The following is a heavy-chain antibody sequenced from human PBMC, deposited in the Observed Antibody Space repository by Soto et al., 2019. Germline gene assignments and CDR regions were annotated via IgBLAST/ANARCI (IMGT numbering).Heavy chain of an antibody. CDR1: GFTFSSYA. V-gene: IGHV3-30-3*01. CDR2: ISYDGSDK. CDR3: ARDYYKYYDSSGYYRSPAY. D-gene: IGHD3-22*01. Sequence: GGSLRLSCAASGFTFSSYAMHWVRQAPGKGLEWVALISYDGSDKDYADSVKGRFTISRDNSRNTLFLQMNSLRAEDTAVYYCARDYYKYYDSSGYYRSPAYWGQGTLVTDSS. J-gene: IGHJ4*02.